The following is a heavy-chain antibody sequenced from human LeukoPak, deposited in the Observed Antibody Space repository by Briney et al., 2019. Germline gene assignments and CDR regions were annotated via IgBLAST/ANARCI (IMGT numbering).Heavy chain of an antibody. J-gene: IGHJ4*02. Sequence: SVKVSCKASGGTFSSYTISWVRQAPGQGLEWMGGIIPIFGTANYAQKFQGRVTITTDESTSTAYMELSSLRSEDTAVYYCARSRGYWYYFDYWGQGTLVTVSS. D-gene: IGHD5-18*01. CDR2: IIPIFGTA. CDR1: GGTFSSYT. V-gene: IGHV1-69*05. CDR3: ARSRGYWYYFDY.